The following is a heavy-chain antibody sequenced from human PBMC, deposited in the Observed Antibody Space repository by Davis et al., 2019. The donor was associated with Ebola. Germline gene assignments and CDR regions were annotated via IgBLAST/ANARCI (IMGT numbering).Heavy chain of an antibody. D-gene: IGHD4/OR15-4a*01. Sequence: ESLKISCAASGFTFSSYWMHWVRQVPGKGLVWVSRINSDGSSTSYADSVKGRFTISRDNSKNTFYLQMNSLRAEDTALYYCAKDKTMATHYWYFDLWGRGTLVTVSS. V-gene: IGHV3-74*01. CDR2: INSDGSST. J-gene: IGHJ2*01. CDR3: AKDKTMATHYWYFDL. CDR1: GFTFSSYW.